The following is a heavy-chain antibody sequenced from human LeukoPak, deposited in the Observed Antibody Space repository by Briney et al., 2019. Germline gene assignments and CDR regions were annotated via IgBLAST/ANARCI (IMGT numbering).Heavy chain of an antibody. J-gene: IGHJ4*02. V-gene: IGHV5-51*01. CDR1: GYSFTSYW. CDR3: ARVRKAAAGTPPYYFDY. Sequence: GESLKISYKGSGYSFTSYWIGWVRQMPGKGLEWMGIIYPGDSDTRYSPSFQGQVTISADKSISTAYLQWSSLKASDTAMYYCARVRKAAAGTPPYYFDYWGQGTLVTVSS. D-gene: IGHD6-13*01. CDR2: IYPGDSDT.